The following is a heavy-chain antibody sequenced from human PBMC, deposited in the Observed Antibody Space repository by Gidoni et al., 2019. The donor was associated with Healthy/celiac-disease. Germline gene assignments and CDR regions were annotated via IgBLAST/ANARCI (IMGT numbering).Heavy chain of an antibody. CDR3: ARERMRGRLDV. D-gene: IGHD2-15*01. J-gene: IGHJ6*04. V-gene: IGHV3-30*01. Sequence: ADSVKGRFTISRDNSKNTLYLQMNSLRAEDTAVYYCARERMRGRLDVWGKGTTVTVSS.